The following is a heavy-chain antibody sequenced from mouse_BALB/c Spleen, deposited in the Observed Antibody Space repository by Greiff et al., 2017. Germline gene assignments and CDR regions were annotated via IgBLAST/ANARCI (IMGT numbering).Heavy chain of an antibody. D-gene: IGHD2-1*01. J-gene: IGHJ3*01. CDR3: TRGYYGNYGFAY. CDR2: INPSNGGT. Sequence: QVQLKESGAELVKPGASVKLSCKASGYTFTSYYMYWVKQRPGQGLEWIGEINPSNGGTNFNEKFKSKATLTVDKSSSTAYMQLSSLTSEDSAVYYCTRGYYGNYGFAYWGQGTLVTVSA. CDR1: GYTFTSYY. V-gene: IGHV1S81*02.